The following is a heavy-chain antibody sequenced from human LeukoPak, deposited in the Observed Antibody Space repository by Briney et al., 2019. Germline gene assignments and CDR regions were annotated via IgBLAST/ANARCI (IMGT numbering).Heavy chain of an antibody. Sequence: QAGGSLRLSCAASGFTFSSYGMHWVRQAPGKGLEWVAFIRYDGSNKYYADPVKGRFTISRDNSKNTLYLQMNGLRAEDTAVYYCAKTNLWFGELQHYYYMDVWGKGTTVTISS. D-gene: IGHD3-10*01. V-gene: IGHV3-30*02. J-gene: IGHJ6*03. CDR1: GFTFSSYG. CDR2: IRYDGSNK. CDR3: AKTNLWFGELQHYYYMDV.